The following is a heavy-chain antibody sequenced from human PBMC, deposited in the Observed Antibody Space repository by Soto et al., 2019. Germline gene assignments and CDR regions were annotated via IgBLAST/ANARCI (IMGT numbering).Heavy chain of an antibody. CDR3: ASGMEGLRLRIHHSS. Sequence: GGSLRLSCAASGFTFSSYSMNWVRQAPGKGLEWVSYISSSSSTIYYADSVKGRFTIPRDNAKNSLYLQMNSLRDEDTAVYYCASGMEGLRLRIHHSSWGQGTLVTVSS. CDR1: GFTFSSYS. CDR2: ISSSSSTI. D-gene: IGHD5-12*01. J-gene: IGHJ5*02. V-gene: IGHV3-48*02.